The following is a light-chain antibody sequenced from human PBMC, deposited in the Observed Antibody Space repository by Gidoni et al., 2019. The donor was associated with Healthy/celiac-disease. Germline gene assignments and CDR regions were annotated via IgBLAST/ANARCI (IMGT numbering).Light chain of an antibody. CDR1: QSLLHSNGYNY. CDR2: LGS. V-gene: IGKV2-28*01. CDR3: MQALQTRT. J-gene: IGKJ1*01. Sequence: EIVMTQSPLSLPVTPGEPASISCRSSQSLLHSNGYNYLDWYLQKPGQSPQLLIYLGSNRASGVPDRFSGSGSGTDFTLKISRVEAEDVGVYYCMQALQTRTFXQXTKVXIK.